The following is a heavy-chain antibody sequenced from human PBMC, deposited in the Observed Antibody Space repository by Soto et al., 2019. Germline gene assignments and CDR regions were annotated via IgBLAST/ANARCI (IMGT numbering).Heavy chain of an antibody. D-gene: IGHD1-7*01. Sequence: SVKVSCKASGFTFISSAVQWVRQARGQRLEWIGWIVVGSGNTNYAQKFQERVTITRDMSTGTAYMELSSLRSEDTAVYYCAAGPNHWNYRYAPCGRGTLITVCS. J-gene: IGHJ5*02. CDR2: IVVGSGNT. CDR1: GFTFISSA. V-gene: IGHV1-58*01. CDR3: AAGPNHWNYRYAP.